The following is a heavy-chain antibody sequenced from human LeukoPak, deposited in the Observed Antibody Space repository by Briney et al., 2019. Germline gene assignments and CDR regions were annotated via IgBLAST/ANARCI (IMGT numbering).Heavy chain of an antibody. V-gene: IGHV1-24*01. CDR1: GYTLTELS. Sequence: ASVKVSCKVSGYTLTELSMHWVRQAPGKGLEWMGGFDPEDGETIYAQKFQGRVTMTEDTSTDTAYMELSSLRSEDTAVYYCATIYGLRFPFDYWGQGTLVTVSS. CDR3: ATIYGLRFPFDY. CDR2: FDPEDGET. D-gene: IGHD4-17*01. J-gene: IGHJ4*02.